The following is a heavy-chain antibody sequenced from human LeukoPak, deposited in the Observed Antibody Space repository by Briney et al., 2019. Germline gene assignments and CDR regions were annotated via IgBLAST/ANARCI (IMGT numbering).Heavy chain of an antibody. D-gene: IGHD2-2*01. CDR1: GFTFSSYD. CDR3: ARGGRCSGTSCSTPDDAFDI. J-gene: IGHJ3*02. CDR2: IGTAGDT. Sequence: PGGSLRLSCAASGFTFSSYDMHWVRQATGKGLEWVSAIGTAGDTYYPGSVKGRFTISRENAKNSLYLQMNSLRAEDTAVYYCARGGRCSGTSCSTPDDAFDIWGQGTMVTVSS. V-gene: IGHV3-13*01.